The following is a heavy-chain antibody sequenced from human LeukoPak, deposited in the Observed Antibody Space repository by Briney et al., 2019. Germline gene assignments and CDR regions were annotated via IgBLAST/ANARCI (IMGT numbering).Heavy chain of an antibody. D-gene: IGHD3-10*01. Sequence: RPSETLSLTCTVSDDSINTFYWSWIRQPPGKGLEWIGYVSYSGSTKYNPSLKSRVTISADASKSQFSPRLNSVTAADTAMYYCARLPGTGNYGWFDSWGQGTLVTVSS. CDR2: VSYSGST. CDR3: ARLPGTGNYGWFDS. V-gene: IGHV4-59*08. J-gene: IGHJ5*01. CDR1: DDSINTFY.